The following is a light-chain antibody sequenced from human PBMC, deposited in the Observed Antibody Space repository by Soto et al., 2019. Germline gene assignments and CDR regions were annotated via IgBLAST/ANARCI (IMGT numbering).Light chain of an antibody. J-gene: IGKJ4*01. CDR1: QTINAN. CDR2: GAS. Sequence: EIVMTQTPATLSVSPGEKATLSCRASQTINANLAWYQQKPGQAPRLLIHGASTRTTGIPARFSGSGSGTEFTLTISSLQSEDFAVYYCQQHNNWPLTFGGGTKVEIK. V-gene: IGKV3-15*01. CDR3: QQHNNWPLT.